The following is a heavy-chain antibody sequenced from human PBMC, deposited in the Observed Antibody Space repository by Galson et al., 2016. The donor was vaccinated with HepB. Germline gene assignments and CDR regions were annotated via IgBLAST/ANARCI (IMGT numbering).Heavy chain of an antibody. D-gene: IGHD1-26*01. CDR2: LYYGGTT. J-gene: IGHJ3*02. V-gene: IGHV4-59*01. CDR1: GHYY. Sequence: ETLSLTCTVSGHYYWSWIRQSPEKGLEWIGSLYYGGTTSHNPSLQSRVTISGHTSTNHFSLRLTSVTAADTAVYYRATVGVRFANAFDIWGQGTKVTVSS. CDR3: ATVGVRFANAFDI.